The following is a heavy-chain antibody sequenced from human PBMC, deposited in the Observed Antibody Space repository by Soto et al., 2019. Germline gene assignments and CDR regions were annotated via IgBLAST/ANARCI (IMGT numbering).Heavy chain of an antibody. CDR2: ISYDGNKE. D-gene: IGHD4-4*01. Sequence: PGGSLRLSCEVSGFTFTKYGMHWVRQAPGKGLEWVAVISYDGNKEYFADSVKGRFTISRDNARNKLFLQMNSLRGDDTAVYYCVKDSFSNHSPYYYYAMDVWGQGTTVTVSS. CDR1: GFTFTKYG. V-gene: IGHV3-30*18. CDR3: VKDSFSNHSPYYYYAMDV. J-gene: IGHJ6*02.